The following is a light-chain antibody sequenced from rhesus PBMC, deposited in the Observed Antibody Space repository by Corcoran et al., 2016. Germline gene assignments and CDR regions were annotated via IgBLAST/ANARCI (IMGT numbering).Light chain of an antibody. CDR3: QQYFRWPLP. Sequence: EIVMTQSPATLSLSPGERATLSCRASQSVSSSLAWYQQKPGQAPRLLKNGVASRATGIPDRVSGSGSGTEFTLTISSLEPEDFGVYYCQQYFRWPLPFGGGTKVELK. V-gene: IGKV3-42*03. J-gene: IGKJ4*01. CDR1: QSVSSS. CDR2: GVA.